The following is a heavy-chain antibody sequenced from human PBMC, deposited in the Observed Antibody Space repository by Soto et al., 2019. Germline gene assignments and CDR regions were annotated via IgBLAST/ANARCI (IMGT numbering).Heavy chain of an antibody. D-gene: IGHD2-2*01. CDR1: GFTFSSYA. CDR2: ISYDGSNK. V-gene: IGHV3-30-3*01. J-gene: IGHJ6*02. CDR3: ARGELEYCSSTSCPYYYYYYGMDV. Sequence: QVQLVESGGGVVQPGRSLRLSCAASGFTFSSYAMHWVRQAPGKGLKWVAVISYDGSNKYYADSVKGRFTISRDNSKNTLYLQMNSLRAEDTAVYYCARGELEYCSSTSCPYYYYYYGMDVWGQGTTVTVSS.